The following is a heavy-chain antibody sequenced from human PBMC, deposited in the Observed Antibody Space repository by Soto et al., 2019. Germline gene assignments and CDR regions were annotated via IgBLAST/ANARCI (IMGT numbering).Heavy chain of an antibody. CDR2: VGGSDDDK. D-gene: IGHD2-8*01. CDR1: GFTFSDYA. J-gene: IGHJ3*02. Sequence: EVQLLESGGGVVQPGGSLRISCAASGFTFSDYAMSWVRQTPGKGLQWVSGVGGSDDDKHYADSVRGRFIVSRDNSKNTLYLHMNSLRADDTAIYYCAKDATSFNGVWAPFDMWGQGTEVTVSS. CDR3: AKDATSFNGVWAPFDM. V-gene: IGHV3-23*01.